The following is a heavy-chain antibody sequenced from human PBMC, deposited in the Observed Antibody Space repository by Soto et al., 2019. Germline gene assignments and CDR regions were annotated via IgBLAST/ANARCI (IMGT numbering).Heavy chain of an antibody. D-gene: IGHD6-19*01. CDR2: IIPLFGTA. CDR1: GGTFSTYA. Sequence: QVQLEQSGGEVKQPGSSVRVSCKTSGGTFSTYAINWVRQAPGQGLEWMGAIIPLFGTADYSQKFQRRVTITADESTSTAYMELSSLRFDDTAVYFCARPKGTYSSGYYYFDFWGQGTLVTVSS. V-gene: IGHV1-69*01. J-gene: IGHJ4*02. CDR3: ARPKGTYSSGYYYFDF.